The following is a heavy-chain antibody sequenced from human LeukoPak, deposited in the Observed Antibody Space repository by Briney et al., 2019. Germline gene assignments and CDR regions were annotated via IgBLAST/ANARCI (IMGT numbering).Heavy chain of an antibody. D-gene: IGHD6-13*01. Sequence: ASVKVSCKASGYTFTSYGLSWVRQAPGQGLEWMGWISTYNGNTNYARKLQGRATMTTDTSTSTAYMELRSLTSDDTAVYYCARKAGGAATGYFDFWGRGTLVTVSS. J-gene: IGHJ4*02. CDR2: ISTYNGNT. CDR1: GYTFTSYG. V-gene: IGHV1-18*01. CDR3: ARKAGGAATGYFDF.